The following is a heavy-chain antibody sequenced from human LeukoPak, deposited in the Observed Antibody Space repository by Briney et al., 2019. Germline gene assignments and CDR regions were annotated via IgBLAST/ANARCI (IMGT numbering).Heavy chain of an antibody. Sequence: SETLSLTCTVSGGSISSSSYYWGWIRQPPGKGLEWIGSIYYSGSTYYNPSLKSRVTISVDTSKNQFSLKLSSVTAADTALYYCARSTNYGGSNWYVDLWGRGTLVTVSS. J-gene: IGHJ2*01. CDR2: IYYSGST. CDR3: ARSTNYGGSNWYVDL. D-gene: IGHD4-23*01. V-gene: IGHV4-39*07. CDR1: GGSISSSSYY.